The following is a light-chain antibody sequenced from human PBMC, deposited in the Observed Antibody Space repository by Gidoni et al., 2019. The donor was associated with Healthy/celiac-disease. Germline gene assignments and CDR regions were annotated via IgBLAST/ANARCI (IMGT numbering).Light chain of an antibody. V-gene: IGKV3-15*01. CDR1: QSVSSN. J-gene: IGKJ1*01. Sequence: EIVMTQSPATLSVSPGERATLSCRASQSVSSNLAWYQQKPGQAPRLLIYGASPRATGIPARLSGSGSGTEFTLTISSLQSEDFAVYYCQQYNNWLTRTFGQGTKVEIK. CDR2: GAS. CDR3: QQYNNWLTRT.